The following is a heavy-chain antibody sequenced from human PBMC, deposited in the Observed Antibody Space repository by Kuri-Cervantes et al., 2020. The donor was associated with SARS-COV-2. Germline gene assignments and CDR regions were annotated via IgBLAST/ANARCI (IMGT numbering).Heavy chain of an antibody. D-gene: IGHD2-21*01. J-gene: IGHJ4*02. V-gene: IGHV3-30*18. CDR1: GFNFSRTD. Sequence: GSLRLSCAASGFNFSRTDMHWVRQAPGKGLEWVAVISHDGKNKKCIASGKGRFTISRDNSQNTLYLHMKSLRSEDTAMYYCAKDRVGVQDFWGQGTLVTVSS. CDR3: AKDRVGVQDF. CDR2: ISHDGKNK.